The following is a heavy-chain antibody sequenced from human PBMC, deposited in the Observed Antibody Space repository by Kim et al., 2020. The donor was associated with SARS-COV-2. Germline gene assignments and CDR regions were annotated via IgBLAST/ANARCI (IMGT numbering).Heavy chain of an antibody. V-gene: IGHV4-31*03. D-gene: IGHD4-17*01. CDR2: IYYSGST. CDR1: GGSISSGGYY. Sequence: SETLSLTCTVSGGSISSGGYYWSWIRQHTGKGLEWIGYIYYSGSTYYNPSLKGRVTISVDTSKNQFSLKLSSVTAEDTAVYYCGREVYGDYVYFDYWGQGTLVTVSS. CDR3: GREVYGDYVYFDY. J-gene: IGHJ4*02.